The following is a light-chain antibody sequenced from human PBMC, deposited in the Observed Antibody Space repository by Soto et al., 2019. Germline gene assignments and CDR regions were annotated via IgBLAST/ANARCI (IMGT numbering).Light chain of an antibody. Sequence: DIQMTQSPSTLSASVGDRVTITCRASQSISSWLAWYQQKPGKAPKLLIYDASSLESGVPSRFIGSGSGTELTLTISSLPPSDFATYYCQQYNSYPRTFGQGTKVEIK. CDR3: QQYNSYPRT. CDR1: QSISSW. V-gene: IGKV1-5*01. CDR2: DAS. J-gene: IGKJ1*01.